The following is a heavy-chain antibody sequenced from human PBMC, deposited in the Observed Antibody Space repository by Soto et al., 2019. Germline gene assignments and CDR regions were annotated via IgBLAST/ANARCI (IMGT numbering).Heavy chain of an antibody. D-gene: IGHD3-22*01. CDR3: SRDRSYYDSSGSYSPPY. CDR2: ISGSAATT. Sequence: GGSLRLSCAASGFTFSSYAMNWVRQAPGKGLEWVSAISGSAATTHFADSVKGRFTISRDNSKNTLYLQMNSLRAEDTAVYYCSRDRSYYDSSGSYSPPYWGQGTLVTVSS. V-gene: IGHV3-23*01. J-gene: IGHJ4*02. CDR1: GFTFSSYA.